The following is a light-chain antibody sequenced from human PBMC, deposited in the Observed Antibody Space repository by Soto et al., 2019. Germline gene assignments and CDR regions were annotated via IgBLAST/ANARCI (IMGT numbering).Light chain of an antibody. CDR2: GAT. J-gene: IGKJ5*01. Sequence: EVVLTPSPGTLSSSPGDTATLSCRASQSVHSNYFAWYQQKPGQTPKLLIFGATSRAAGIPDRFSGSESGTDYTLTISRLEPEDFAVYYCQQYGDSLVTFGQGTRLEIK. CDR3: QQYGDSLVT. V-gene: IGKV3-20*01. CDR1: QSVHSNY.